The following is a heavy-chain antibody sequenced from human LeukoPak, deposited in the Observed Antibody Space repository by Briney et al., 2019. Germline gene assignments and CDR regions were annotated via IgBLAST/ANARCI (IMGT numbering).Heavy chain of an antibody. Sequence: PGGSLRLSCAASXFTFTTYGMHWVRQAPGKGLEWVAFIYYEGSNIYYADYVKGTFTISRDISKNTLYLQMDSLRAEDTAIYYCARDWKTNSFDYWGQGTLVTVSS. CDR3: ARDWKTNSFDY. V-gene: IGHV3-33*01. CDR1: XFTFTTYG. CDR2: IYYEGSNI. J-gene: IGHJ4*02. D-gene: IGHD1-1*01.